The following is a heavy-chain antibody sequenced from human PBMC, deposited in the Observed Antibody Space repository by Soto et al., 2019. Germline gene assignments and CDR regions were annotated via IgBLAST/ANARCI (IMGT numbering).Heavy chain of an antibody. CDR1: GDTIRSGYY. CDR3: SKCVGEATDVLCF. Sequence: WEELPDTCGVSGDTIRSGYYLGWIRQLPEKGLEWIGSVYHSGSTYYNPSLKSRVTFSVDTSKNQFSLKLNSVTAADTAVYYCSKCVGEATDVLCFCGQGSSVTGSS. V-gene: IGHV4-38-2*01. J-gene: IGHJ4*02. CDR2: VYHSGST. D-gene: IGHD3-16*01.